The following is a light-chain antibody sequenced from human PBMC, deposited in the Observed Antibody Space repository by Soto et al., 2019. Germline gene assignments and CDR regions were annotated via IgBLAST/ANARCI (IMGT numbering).Light chain of an antibody. CDR3: QQYNNWPPTWT. CDR1: QSVNNN. V-gene: IGKV3-15*01. J-gene: IGKJ1*01. CDR2: AVS. Sequence: EILMTQSPATLSVSPGERATLSCRASQSVNNNLAWYQQKPGQAPRLLIYAVSTRPTGIPARLSGSGSGTEFTLTINSLQSEDFAVYYCQQYNNWPPTWTFGQGTKVEI.